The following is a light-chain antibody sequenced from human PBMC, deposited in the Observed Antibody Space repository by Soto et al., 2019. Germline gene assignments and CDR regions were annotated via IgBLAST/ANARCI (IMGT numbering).Light chain of an antibody. CDR2: GTS. J-gene: IGKJ1*01. CDR3: HQYDKSPWT. V-gene: IGKV3-20*01. Sequence: EIVLTQSPGTLSLSPGERATLSCRASQSVSSSYLAWYQQKPGQAPRLLIYGTSTRATGIPDRFSGSGSGTDFTLTFSSLEPEDFAVYYCHQYDKSPWTFGRGTKVEIK. CDR1: QSVSSSY.